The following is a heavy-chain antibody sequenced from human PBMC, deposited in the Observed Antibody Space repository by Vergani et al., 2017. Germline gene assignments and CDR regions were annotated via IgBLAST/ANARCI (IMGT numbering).Heavy chain of an antibody. Sequence: QVQLVQSGAEVKKPGASVKVSCKASGYTFTSYGISWVRQAPGQGLEWMGWISAYNGNTNYAQKLQGRVTMTTDTSTSTAYMELRSLRSDDTAVYYCARDLDYYDSSGYYPNLYYYYYMDVWGKGTTVTVSS. D-gene: IGHD3-22*01. CDR3: ARDLDYYDSSGYYPNLYYYYYMDV. CDR2: ISAYNGNT. V-gene: IGHV1-18*01. CDR1: GYTFTSYG. J-gene: IGHJ6*03.